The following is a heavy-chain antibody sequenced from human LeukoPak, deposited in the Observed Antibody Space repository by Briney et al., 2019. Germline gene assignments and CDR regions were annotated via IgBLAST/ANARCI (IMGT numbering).Heavy chain of an antibody. Sequence: PGGSLRLSCEASGFTFSSYAMHWVRQAPGKGLEWVAVISYDGSNKYYADSVKGRFTISRDNSKNTLYLQMNSLRAEDTAVYYCARDHVLLWFGESNPRFDYWGQGTLVTVSS. CDR2: ISYDGSNK. CDR3: ARDHVLLWFGESNPRFDY. D-gene: IGHD3-10*01. J-gene: IGHJ4*02. CDR1: GFTFSSYA. V-gene: IGHV3-30-3*01.